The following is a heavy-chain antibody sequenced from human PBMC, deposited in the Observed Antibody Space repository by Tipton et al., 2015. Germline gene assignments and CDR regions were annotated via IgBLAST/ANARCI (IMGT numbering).Heavy chain of an antibody. CDR2: IYYSGST. J-gene: IGHJ5*02. Sequence: TLSLTCTVSGGSISSSSYYWGWIRQPPGKGLEWIGSIYYSGSTYYNPSLKSRITISVDTSKNQFSLKLGSVTAADTAFYYCARSIVVAPPVIGFWFDPWGQGTLVTVSS. CDR1: GGSISSSSYY. D-gene: IGHD2-2*01. V-gene: IGHV4-39*07. CDR3: ARSIVVAPPVIGFWFDP.